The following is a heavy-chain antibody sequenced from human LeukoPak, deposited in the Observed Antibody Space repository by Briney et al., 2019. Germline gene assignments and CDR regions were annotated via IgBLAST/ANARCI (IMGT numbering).Heavy chain of an antibody. D-gene: IGHD5-24*01. J-gene: IGHJ4*02. Sequence: GGSLRLSCAASVFIFSTYSMNWVRQAPGKGLEWVSYINPSSTTIYYADSVKGRFTISRDNAKNSLYLQMNSLRDEDTAVYYCARAQEPTILSYCDYWGQGTLVTVSS. CDR1: VFIFSTYS. CDR3: ARAQEPTILSYCDY. V-gene: IGHV3-48*02. CDR2: INPSSTTI.